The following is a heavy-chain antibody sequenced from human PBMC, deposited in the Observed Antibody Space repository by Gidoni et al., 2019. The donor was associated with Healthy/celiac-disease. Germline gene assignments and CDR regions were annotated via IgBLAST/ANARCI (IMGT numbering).Heavy chain of an antibody. V-gene: IGHV1-2*02. Sequence: QVQLVQSGAEVKKPGASVKVSCKASGYTFTGYYMHWGRQAPGQGLEWMGWINPNSGGTNYAQKFQGRVTMTRDTSISTAYMELSRLRSDDTAVYYCARGDSLSMVRGVIITVNWFDPWGQGTLVTVSS. D-gene: IGHD3-10*01. J-gene: IGHJ5*02. CDR2: INPNSGGT. CDR3: ARGDSLSMVRGVIITVNWFDP. CDR1: GYTFTGYY.